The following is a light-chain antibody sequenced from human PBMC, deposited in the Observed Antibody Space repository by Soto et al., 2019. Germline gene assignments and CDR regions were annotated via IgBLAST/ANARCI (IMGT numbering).Light chain of an antibody. CDR3: QQYGSSPYT. J-gene: IGKJ2*01. CDR1: QSVTNSY. Sequence: EIVLTQSPGTLSLSPGERATLSCRASQSVTNSYLAWYQQKPGQAPRILIYGASSRATGIPDRFSGSGSGTDFTLTISRLEPEDFAVYYCQQYGSSPYTLGQGTKLEIK. CDR2: GAS. V-gene: IGKV3-20*01.